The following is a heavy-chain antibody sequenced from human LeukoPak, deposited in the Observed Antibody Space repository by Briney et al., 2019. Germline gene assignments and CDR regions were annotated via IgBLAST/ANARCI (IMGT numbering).Heavy chain of an antibody. CDR3: ARFRTLDY. Sequence: GGSLRLSCAASGFTFSSYSMNWVRQAPGKGLEWISYVSSSGTTMYYADPVKGRFTISRDNAKNSLFLHMNSLRVEDTAVYYCARFRTLDYWGQGTLVTVSS. V-gene: IGHV3-48*01. CDR2: VSSSGTTM. CDR1: GFTFSSYS. J-gene: IGHJ4*02.